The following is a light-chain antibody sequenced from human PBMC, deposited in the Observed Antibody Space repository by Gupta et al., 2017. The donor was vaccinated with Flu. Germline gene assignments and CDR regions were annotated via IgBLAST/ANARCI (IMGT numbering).Light chain of an antibody. J-gene: IGLJ3*02. CDR2: EVT. Sequence: SVTPSCTGSSSDVGGYNYVSWYQQHPGKAPKLMIYEVTKRPSGVPDRFSGSTSDNTASLTVSGLPVEEEADYYCHSDAGSNNWVFGGGTKLTVL. V-gene: IGLV2-8*01. CDR1: SSDVGGYNY. CDR3: HSDAGSNNWV.